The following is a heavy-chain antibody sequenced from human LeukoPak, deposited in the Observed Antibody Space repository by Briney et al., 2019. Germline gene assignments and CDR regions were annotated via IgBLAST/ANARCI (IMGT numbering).Heavy chain of an antibody. V-gene: IGHV1-2*02. Sequence: GASVKVSCKASGYTFTGYYMHWVRQAPGQGLEWLGWINPNSGGTNYAPKCQGRVTMTRDTSISTAYMELSRLRSDDTAVYYCARGSYYYDSSGFFDYWGQGTLVTVSS. D-gene: IGHD3-22*01. CDR1: GYTFTGYY. J-gene: IGHJ4*02. CDR2: INPNSGGT. CDR3: ARGSYYYDSSGFFDY.